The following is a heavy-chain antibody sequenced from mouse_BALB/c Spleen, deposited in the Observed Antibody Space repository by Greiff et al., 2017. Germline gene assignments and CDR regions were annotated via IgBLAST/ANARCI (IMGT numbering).Heavy chain of an antibody. D-gene: IGHD2-10*02. CDR1: GYAFSSYW. CDR2: IYPGDGDT. Sequence: VQLQQSGAELVRPGSSVKISCKASGYAFSSYWMNWVKQRPGQGLEWIGQIYPGDGDTNHNGKFKGKATLTADKSSSTAYMQLSSLTSEDSAVYICARSEYGNYGTMDYWGQGTSVTVSS. J-gene: IGHJ4*01. V-gene: IGHV1-80*01. CDR3: ARSEYGNYGTMDY.